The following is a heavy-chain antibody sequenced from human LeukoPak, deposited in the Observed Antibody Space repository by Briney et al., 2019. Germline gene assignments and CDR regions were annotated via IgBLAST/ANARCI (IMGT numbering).Heavy chain of an antibody. CDR2: IKQDGSEK. J-gene: IGHJ4*02. CDR1: GFTFSSYW. CDR3: ASPRDGYYFDY. Sequence: GGSLRLSCAASGFTFSSYWMSWVRQAPGKGLEWVANIKQDGSEKYYVDSVKGRFTISRDNAKNSLYPQMNSLRAEDTAVYYCASPRDGYYFDYWGQGTLVTVSS. V-gene: IGHV3-7*01.